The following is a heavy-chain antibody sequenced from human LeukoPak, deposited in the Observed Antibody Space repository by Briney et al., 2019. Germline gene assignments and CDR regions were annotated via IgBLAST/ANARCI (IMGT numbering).Heavy chain of an antibody. CDR2: IGTAGDT. CDR1: GFTFSDYD. CDR3: ARVAKERVGGVYYSDY. V-gene: IGHV3-13*01. D-gene: IGHD1-1*01. J-gene: IGHJ4*02. Sequence: GGSLRLSCAASGFTFSDYDMHWVRQATGKGLEWVSAIGTAGDTYYTGSVKGRFTISRENAKNSLYLQMNSLRAGDTAVYYCARVAKERVGGVYYSDYWGQGTLVTASS.